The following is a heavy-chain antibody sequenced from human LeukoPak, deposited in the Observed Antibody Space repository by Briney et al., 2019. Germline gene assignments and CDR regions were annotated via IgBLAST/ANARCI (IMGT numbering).Heavy chain of an antibody. V-gene: IGHV1-24*01. D-gene: IGHD3-3*01. CDR3: ATGFLEWLEDDY. J-gene: IGHJ4*02. CDR2: FDPEDGET. CDR1: GYTLTELS. Sequence: GASVKVSCEVSGYTLTELSMHWVRQAPGKGLEWMGGFDPEDGETIYAQKFQGRVTMTEDTSTDTAYMELSSLRSEDTAVYYCATGFLEWLEDDYWGQGTLVTVSS.